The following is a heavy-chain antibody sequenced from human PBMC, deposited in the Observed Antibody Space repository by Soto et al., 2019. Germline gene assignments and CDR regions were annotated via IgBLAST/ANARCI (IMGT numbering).Heavy chain of an antibody. CDR3: ARDYYRCNSGDWFSMDV. CDR1: GFTFSSYA. V-gene: IGHV3-30*04. D-gene: IGHD3-9*01. CDR2: ISYDGSNK. J-gene: IGHJ6*02. Sequence: QVQLVESGGGVVQPGRSLRLSCAASGFTFSSYAMHWVRQAPGKGLEWVAVISYDGSNKYYADSVKGRFTISRDNSKNTLYLQMNSLRAEDTAVYYYARDYYRCNSGDWFSMDVGGQGTTVTVSS.